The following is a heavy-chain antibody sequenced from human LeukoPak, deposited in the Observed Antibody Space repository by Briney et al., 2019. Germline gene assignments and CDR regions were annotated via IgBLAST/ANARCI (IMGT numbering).Heavy chain of an antibody. Sequence: SETLSLTCTVSGGSISSYYWSWIRQPPGKGLEWIGSIYHSGSTYYNPSLKSRVTISVDTSKNQFSLKLSSVTAADTAVYYCARASFGVVVDYWGQGTLVTVSS. V-gene: IGHV4-59*12. CDR2: IYHSGST. D-gene: IGHD3-22*01. J-gene: IGHJ4*02. CDR3: ARASFGVVVDY. CDR1: GGSISSYY.